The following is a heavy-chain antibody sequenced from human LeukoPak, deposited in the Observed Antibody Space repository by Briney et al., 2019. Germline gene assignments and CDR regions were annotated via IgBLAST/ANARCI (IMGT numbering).Heavy chain of an antibody. J-gene: IGHJ4*02. CDR1: GFTFTNYW. Sequence: GGSLRLSCAASGFTFTNYWMTWVRQAPGKGLEWVANINKDGSEKQYVDSVKGRFTISRDNPKNSVYLQMSSLRVEDSAVYYCARDPVQDFDFWGQGIMVTVPS. V-gene: IGHV3-7*01. CDR2: INKDGSEK. CDR3: ARDPVQDFDF.